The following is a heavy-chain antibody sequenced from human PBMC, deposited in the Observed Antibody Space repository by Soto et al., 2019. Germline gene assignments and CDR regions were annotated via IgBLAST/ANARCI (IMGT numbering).Heavy chain of an antibody. J-gene: IGHJ6*02. CDR2: IIPIFGTA. CDR1: GGTFSSYA. CDR3: ARGVYRSSTSCVGYYYYYGMDV. D-gene: IGHD2-2*01. V-gene: IGHV1-69*01. Sequence: QVQLVQSGAEVKKPGSSVKVSCKASGGTFSSYAISWVRQAPGQGLEWMGGIIPIFGTANYAQKFQGRVTITADESTSTAYMELSSLRSEDTAVYYCARGVYRSSTSCVGYYYYYGMDVWGQGTTVTVSS.